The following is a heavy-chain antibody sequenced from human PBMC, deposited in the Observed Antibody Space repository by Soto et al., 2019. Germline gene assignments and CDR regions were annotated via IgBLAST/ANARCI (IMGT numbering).Heavy chain of an antibody. Sequence: SGTLSLTCTVSGDSISTYYWTWIRQPPGKGLEWIGYIYYSGSPSYNPSLKSRVTISVDTSKNQFSLKVSSVTAADTAMYYCARGLDSSGYWSYWGQGTLVTVSS. J-gene: IGHJ4*02. CDR3: ARGLDSSGYWSY. CDR1: GDSISTYY. D-gene: IGHD3-22*01. CDR2: IYYSGSP. V-gene: IGHV4-59*01.